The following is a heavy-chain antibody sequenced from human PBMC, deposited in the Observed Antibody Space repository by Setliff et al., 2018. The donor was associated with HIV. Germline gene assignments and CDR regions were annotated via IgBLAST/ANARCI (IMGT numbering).Heavy chain of an antibody. Sequence: GALRLSCVASGFTFSNYAMGWVHQGPGKGLEWVSTIGAAGYPTHYAESVKGRFTISRDNSRNSLFLQMNSLRAEDTAVYYCATYRGYNSGDRWSFFDYWGQGILVTVSS. J-gene: IGHJ4*02. CDR1: GFTFSNYA. D-gene: IGHD2-15*01. V-gene: IGHV3-23*01. CDR2: IGAAGYPT. CDR3: ATYRGYNSGDRWSFFDY.